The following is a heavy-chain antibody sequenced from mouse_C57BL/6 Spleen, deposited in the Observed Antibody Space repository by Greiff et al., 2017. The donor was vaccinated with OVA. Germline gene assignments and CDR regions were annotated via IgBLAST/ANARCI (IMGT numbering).Heavy chain of an antibody. D-gene: IGHD1-1*01. Sequence: QVQLQQPGAELVKPGASVKLSCKASGYTFTSYWMHWVKQRPGQGLEWIGMIHPNSGSTNYNEKYKSKATLTGDKSSSTAYMQLSILTSEDAAVYYCARSGYYGSTWYFDVWGTGTTVTVSS. J-gene: IGHJ1*03. CDR1: GYTFTSYW. CDR2: IHPNSGST. CDR3: ARSGYYGSTWYFDV. V-gene: IGHV1-64*01.